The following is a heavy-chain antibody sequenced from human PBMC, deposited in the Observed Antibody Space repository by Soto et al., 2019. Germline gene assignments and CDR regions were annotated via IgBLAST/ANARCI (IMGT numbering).Heavy chain of an antibody. J-gene: IGHJ5*02. D-gene: IGHD1-1*01. V-gene: IGHV4-34*01. CDR1: GGSFSGYY. Sequence: LSLTCAVYGGSFSGYYWSWLRQPPGKGLEWIGEINHSGSPNYNPSLKSRVTIPVDTSKNQFSLKMTSVTAADTAVYYCATANWSHHYFDPWGQGTLVTVS. CDR3: ATANWSHHYFDP. CDR2: INHSGSP.